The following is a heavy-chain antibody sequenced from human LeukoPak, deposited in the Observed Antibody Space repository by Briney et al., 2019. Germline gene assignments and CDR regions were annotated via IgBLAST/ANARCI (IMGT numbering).Heavy chain of an antibody. CDR3: ATVPAGGLITMVREGFDY. CDR2: FDPEDGET. V-gene: IGHV1-24*01. CDR1: GYTLTELS. Sequence: TSVKVSCKVSGYTLTELSMHWVRQAPGKGLEWMGGFDPEDGETIYAQKFQGRVTMTEDTSTDTAYMELSSLRSEDTAVYYCATVPAGGLITMVREGFDYWGQGTLVTVSS. D-gene: IGHD3-10*01. J-gene: IGHJ4*02.